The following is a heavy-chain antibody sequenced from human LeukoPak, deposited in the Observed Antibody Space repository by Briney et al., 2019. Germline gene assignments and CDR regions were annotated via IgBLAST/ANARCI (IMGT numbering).Heavy chain of an antibody. D-gene: IGHD3-22*01. J-gene: IGHJ4*02. CDR3: AKGPGEDSSGYYPKIDY. Sequence: SETLSLTCSISGGSISSAFYYWGWIRQPPGKGLEWIGNIFYSGSIYYNPSLNSRVTISVDTSRNQFSLRLSSVTAADTAVYYCAKGPGEDSSGYYPKIDYWGQGTLVTVSS. V-gene: IGHV4-39*01. CDR1: GGSISSAFYY. CDR2: IFYSGSI.